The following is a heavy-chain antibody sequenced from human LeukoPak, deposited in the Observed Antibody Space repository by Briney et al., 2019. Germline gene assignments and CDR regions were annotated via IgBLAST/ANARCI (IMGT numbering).Heavy chain of an antibody. J-gene: IGHJ3*02. CDR1: GFFFSTYV. CDR2: IWYDGSNK. D-gene: IGHD2-15*01. Sequence: GGSLRLSCAASGFFFSTYVMHCVRQAPGKGLEWVAGIWYDGSNKYYADSVKGRFTISRDNSKNTLYLQMNSLRAEDTSMYYCARIGYCSGGSGYSDPPFDIWGQGTMVTVSS. V-gene: IGHV3-33*01. CDR3: ARIGYCSGGSGYSDPPFDI.